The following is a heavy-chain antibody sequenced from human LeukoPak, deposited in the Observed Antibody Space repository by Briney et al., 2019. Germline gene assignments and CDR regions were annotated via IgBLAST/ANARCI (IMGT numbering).Heavy chain of an antibody. J-gene: IGHJ4*02. V-gene: IGHV1-18*01. CDR2: ISSYNGNT. Sequence: ASVKVSCKASGYPFTTYGISWLRQAPGQGLEWVGWISSYNGNTDYAQKVQGRVTMTTDTSTTTAHMQLRRLRSDDTAVYYCATLAQDYYDSSGYFWGQGTPLTVSS. CDR3: ATLAQDYYDSSGYF. CDR1: GYPFTTYG. D-gene: IGHD3-22*01.